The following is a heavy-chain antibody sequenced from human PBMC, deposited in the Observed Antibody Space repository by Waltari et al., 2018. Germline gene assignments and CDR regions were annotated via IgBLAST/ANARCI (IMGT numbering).Heavy chain of an antibody. V-gene: IGHV3-74*01. CDR3: AKGGGWLQDY. J-gene: IGHJ4*02. D-gene: IGHD5-12*01. CDR1: GFTFSSYW. CDR2: INSDGSTT. Sequence: EVQLVESGGGLAQPGGSLRLSCVASGFTFSSYWMHWVRQAPGKGLVWVARINSDGSTTNYADSVKGPFNISRDNAKNTLYLQMNSLRAEDTAVYYCAKGGGWLQDYWGQGTLVTVSS.